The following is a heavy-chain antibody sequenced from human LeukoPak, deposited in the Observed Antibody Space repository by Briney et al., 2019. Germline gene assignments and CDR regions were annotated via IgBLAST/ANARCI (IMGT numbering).Heavy chain of an antibody. Sequence: PSETLSLTCTVSGGSISSYYWSWIRQPPGKGLEGIGYIYYSGSTNYNPSLKSRVTISVDTSKNQFSLKLSSVTAADTAVYYCAREVSGPLWFGDERAFDIWGQGTMVTVSS. CDR2: IYYSGST. CDR3: AREVSGPLWFGDERAFDI. V-gene: IGHV4-59*01. CDR1: GGSISSYY. J-gene: IGHJ3*02. D-gene: IGHD3-10*01.